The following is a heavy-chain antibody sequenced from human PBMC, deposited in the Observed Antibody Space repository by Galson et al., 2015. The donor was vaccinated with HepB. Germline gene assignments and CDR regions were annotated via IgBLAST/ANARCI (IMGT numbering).Heavy chain of an antibody. V-gene: IGHV1-46*01. CDR1: GYTFTNYY. CDR3: ARGGPYGDYGDAFDI. D-gene: IGHD4-17*01. J-gene: IGHJ3*02. CDR2: INPSGGST. Sequence: SVKVSCKASGYTFTNYYMHWVRQAPGQGLEWMGIINPSGGSTSYAQKFQGRVTMTSDTSTSTVYMELSSLRSEDTAVYYCARGGPYGDYGDAFDIWGQGTMVTVSS.